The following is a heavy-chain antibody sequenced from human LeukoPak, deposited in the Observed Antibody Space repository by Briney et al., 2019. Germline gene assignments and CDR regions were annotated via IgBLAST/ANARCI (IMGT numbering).Heavy chain of an antibody. CDR1: GYTLTELS. D-gene: IGHD6-13*01. CDR3: ATVSSSWLRIFDY. J-gene: IGHJ4*02. CDR2: FDPEDGET. Sequence: ASVKVSCKVSGYTLTELSMHWVRQAPGKGLEWMGGFDPEDGETIYAQKFQGRVTMTENTSTDTAYIELSSLRSEDTAVYYCATVSSSWLRIFDYWGQGTLVTVSS. V-gene: IGHV1-24*01.